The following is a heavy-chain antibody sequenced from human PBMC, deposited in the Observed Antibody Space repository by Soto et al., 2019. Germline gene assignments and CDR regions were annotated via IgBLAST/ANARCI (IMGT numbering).Heavy chain of an antibody. CDR3: ARGPSVDKFHY. CDR2: IFDSGTT. CDR1: GGSITSDYSC. V-gene: IGHV4-30-4*01. D-gene: IGHD2-21*01. J-gene: IGHJ4*02. Sequence: SETLSLTCTVSGGSITSDYSCWSWIRQPPGEGLEWIGHIFDSGTTYTNPSLRSQVAISLDTSKNHFSLTLSSVTAADTAVYYCARGPSVDKFHYWGQGALVTVSS.